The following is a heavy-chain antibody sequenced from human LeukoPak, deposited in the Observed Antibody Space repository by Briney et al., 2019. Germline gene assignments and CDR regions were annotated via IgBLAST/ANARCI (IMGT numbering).Heavy chain of an antibody. V-gene: IGHV4-59*12. CDR2: IHYSGSS. D-gene: IGHD3-3*01. J-gene: IGHJ5*02. CDR1: SGSIGNNY. Sequence: SETLSLTCTVSSGSIGNNYWSWIRQSPAKGLEWIGYIHYSGSSNYNPSLKGRVTISLDTSKNQFSLKLSSVTAADTAVYYCARDSRLFSYYDFWSGYPNWFDPWGQGTLVTVSS. CDR3: ARDSRLFSYYDFWSGYPNWFDP.